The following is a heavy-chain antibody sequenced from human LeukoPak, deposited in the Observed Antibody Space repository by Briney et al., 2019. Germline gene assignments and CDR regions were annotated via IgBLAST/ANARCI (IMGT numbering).Heavy chain of an antibody. J-gene: IGHJ4*02. CDR2: IIPIFGTA. CDR1: GGTFSSYA. Sequence: ASVKVSCKASGGTFSSYAISWVRQAPGQGLEWMGGIIPIFGTANYAQKFQGRVTITADESTSTAYMELSSLRSEDTAVYYCAREGGSAARHGALDYWGQGTLVTVSS. CDR3: AREGGSAARHGALDY. D-gene: IGHD6-6*01. V-gene: IGHV1-69*13.